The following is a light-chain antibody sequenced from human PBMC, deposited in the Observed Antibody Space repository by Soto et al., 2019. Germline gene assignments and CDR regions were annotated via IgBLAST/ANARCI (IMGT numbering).Light chain of an antibody. CDR1: NIGSKV. Sequence: SYELTQPPSVSVAPGQTARISCGGDNIGSKVVHWFQQKPGQAPLLVVYDDTARPSGIPERFSGSNSGNTATLTISGAEAGDEADYYCQVWDSSRNRVFGGGTKLTVL. CDR2: DDT. CDR3: QVWDSSRNRV. J-gene: IGLJ2*01. V-gene: IGLV3-21*02.